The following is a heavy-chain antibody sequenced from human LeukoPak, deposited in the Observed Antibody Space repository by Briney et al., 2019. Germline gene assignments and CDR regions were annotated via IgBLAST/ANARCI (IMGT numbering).Heavy chain of an antibody. D-gene: IGHD3-10*01. J-gene: IGHJ4*02. Sequence: KASETLSLTCAVSGGSICSNSYYWGWIRQPPGKGLEWIGSIYYSGSTYYNPSLKSRVTISVDTSKNQFSLKLSSVTAADTAVYYCARTRYYYNSRSYGAPYYFDYWGQGTLVTVSS. CDR1: GGSICSNSYY. CDR3: ARTRYYYNSRSYGAPYYFDY. CDR2: IYYSGST. V-gene: IGHV4-39*01.